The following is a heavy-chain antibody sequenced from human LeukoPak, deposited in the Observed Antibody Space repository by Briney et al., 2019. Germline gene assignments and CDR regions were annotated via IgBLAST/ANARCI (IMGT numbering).Heavy chain of an antibody. CDR3: AKKGKTTADFDS. D-gene: IGHD1-1*01. J-gene: IGHJ4*02. CDR2: ISDSADST. V-gene: IGHV3-23*01. Sequence: GGSLRLSCVASGFTFSSFAMTWVRQAPGKGLEWVSVISDSADSTYYADSVKGRFTISRDNSKDTLYLQMNSLRAEDSALYYCAKKGKTTADFDSWGQGTLVTVSS. CDR1: GFTFSSFA.